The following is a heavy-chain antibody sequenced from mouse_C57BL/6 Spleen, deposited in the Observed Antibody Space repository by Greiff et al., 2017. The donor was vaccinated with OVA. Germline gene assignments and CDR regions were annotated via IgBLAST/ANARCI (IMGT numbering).Heavy chain of an antibody. Sequence: QVQLQQSGAELVRPGTSVKVSCKASGYAFTNYLIEWVKQRPGQGLEWIGVINPGSGGTNYNEKFKGKATLTADKSSSTAYTQLSSLTSEDSAVYFCARPYYSKGAMDYWGQGTSVTVSS. CDR2: INPGSGGT. CDR1: GYAFTNYL. CDR3: ARPYYSKGAMDY. D-gene: IGHD2-5*01. J-gene: IGHJ4*01. V-gene: IGHV1-54*01.